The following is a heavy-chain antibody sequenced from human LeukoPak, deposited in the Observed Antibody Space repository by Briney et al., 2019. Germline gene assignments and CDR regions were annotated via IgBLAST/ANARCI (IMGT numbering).Heavy chain of an antibody. Sequence: GGSLRLSCAASGFTFSSYAMSWVRQAPGKGLEWVSYISSSSSTIYYADSVKGRFTISRDNAKNSLYLQMNSLRAEDTAVYYCARGFIPEIDYWGQGTLVTVSS. CDR3: ARGFIPEIDY. CDR2: ISSSSSTI. CDR1: GFTFSSYA. V-gene: IGHV3-48*04. J-gene: IGHJ4*02. D-gene: IGHD3-16*01.